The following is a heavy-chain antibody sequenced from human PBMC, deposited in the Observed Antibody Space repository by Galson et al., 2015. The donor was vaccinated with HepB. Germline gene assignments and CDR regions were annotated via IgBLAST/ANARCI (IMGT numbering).Heavy chain of an antibody. CDR2: IDPSDSYT. Sequence: QSGAEVKKPGESLRISCKGSGYSFTSYWISWVRQMPGKGLEWMGRIDPSDSYTNYSPSFQGHVTISADKSISTAYLQWSSLKASDTAMYYCARHRYNGPTSGYGMDVWGQGTTVTVSS. CDR3: ARHRYNGPTSGYGMDV. CDR1: GYSFTSYW. D-gene: IGHD1-26*01. V-gene: IGHV5-10-1*01. J-gene: IGHJ6*02.